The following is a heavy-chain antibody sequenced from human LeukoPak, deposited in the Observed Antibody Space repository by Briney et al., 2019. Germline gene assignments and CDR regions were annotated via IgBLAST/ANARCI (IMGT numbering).Heavy chain of an antibody. V-gene: IGHV3-53*01. CDR1: GFTVSSNY. D-gene: IGHD3-22*01. CDR3: ASYKNYYDSSGYGY. Sequence: GGSLRLSCAASGFTVSSNYMSWVRQAPGKGLEWVSVIYSGGSTYYADSVKGRFTISRDNSKNTLYLQMNSLRAEDTAVYYCASYKNYYDSSGYGYWGQGTLVTVSS. CDR2: IYSGGST. J-gene: IGHJ4*02.